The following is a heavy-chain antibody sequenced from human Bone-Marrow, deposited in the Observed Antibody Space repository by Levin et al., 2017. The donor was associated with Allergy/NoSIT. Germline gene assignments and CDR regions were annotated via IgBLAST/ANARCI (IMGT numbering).Heavy chain of an antibody. J-gene: IGHJ6*02. V-gene: IGHV3-53*01. CDR1: GFTVSSNY. CDR2: IYSGGST. CDR3: ARDGYCSGGSCYPSHVSGYYGMDV. Sequence: RASVKVSCAASGFTVSSNYMSWVRQAPGKGLEWVSVIYSGGSTYYADSVKGRFTISRDNSKNTLYLQMNSLRAEDTAVYYCARDGYCSGGSCYPSHVSGYYGMDVWGQGTTVTVSS. D-gene: IGHD2-15*01.